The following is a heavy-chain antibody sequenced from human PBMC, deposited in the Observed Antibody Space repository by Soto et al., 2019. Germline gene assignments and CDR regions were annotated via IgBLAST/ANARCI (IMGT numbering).Heavy chain of an antibody. D-gene: IGHD1-26*01. V-gene: IGHV3-23*01. CDR3: AKGINSGTYNAFDI. Sequence: GSLRLSCAASGLTFTIFAMSWVRQSPGKGLEWVSTISGSGGSTYYADAVKGRFTISRDNSMGTLYLQMKSLRAEDTAVYYCAKGINSGTYNAFDIWGLGTLVTVSS. J-gene: IGHJ3*02. CDR1: GLTFTIFA. CDR2: ISGSGGST.